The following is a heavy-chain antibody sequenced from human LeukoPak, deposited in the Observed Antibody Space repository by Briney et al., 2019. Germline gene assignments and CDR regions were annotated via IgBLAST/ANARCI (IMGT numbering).Heavy chain of an antibody. CDR3: AKDAVRTPQIDH. CDR2: ISAYNGNT. V-gene: IGHV1-18*01. CDR1: GYTFTSYG. J-gene: IGHJ4*02. D-gene: IGHD1-1*01. Sequence: ASVKVSCKASGYTFTSYGISWVRQAPGQGLEWMGWISAYNGNTNYAQKLQGRVTMTTDTSTSTAYMELRSLRSDDTAVYYCAKDAVRTPQIDHWGQGALVTVSS.